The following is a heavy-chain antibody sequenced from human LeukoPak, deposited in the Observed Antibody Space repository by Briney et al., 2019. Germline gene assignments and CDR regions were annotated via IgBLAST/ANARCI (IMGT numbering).Heavy chain of an antibody. CDR3: AKVSRVYCSGGSCYSPPDY. D-gene: IGHD2-15*01. Sequence: PSRSLRLSCAASGFTFGTYGIHWVRQPPGKGLEWVAVISYDGSNKYYADSVKGRFTISRDNSKNTLYLQMNSLRAEDTAVYYCAKVSRVYCSGGSCYSPPDYWGQGTLVTVSS. CDR2: ISYDGSNK. CDR1: GFTFGTYG. J-gene: IGHJ4*02. V-gene: IGHV3-30*18.